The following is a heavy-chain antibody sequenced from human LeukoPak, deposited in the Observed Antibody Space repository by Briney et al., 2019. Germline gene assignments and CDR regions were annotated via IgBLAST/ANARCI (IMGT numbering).Heavy chain of an antibody. CDR1: GGSISSYY. D-gene: IGHD4-17*01. J-gene: IGHJ4*02. CDR2: IYYSGST. Sequence: PSETLSLTCTVSGGSISSYYWSWIRQPPGKGLEWIGYIYYSGSTNYNPSLKSRVTISVDTSKNQFSLKLSSVTAADTAVYYCARVYGDYVQTFDYWGQGTLVTVSS. CDR3: ARVYGDYVQTFDY. V-gene: IGHV4-59*01.